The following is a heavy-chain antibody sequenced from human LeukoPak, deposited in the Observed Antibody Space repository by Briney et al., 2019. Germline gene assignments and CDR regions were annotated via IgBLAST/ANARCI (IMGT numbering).Heavy chain of an antibody. V-gene: IGHV3-48*01. CDR1: GLTFSSYS. CDR3: ARDYRTQDAFDI. CDR2: ISSSSSTI. D-gene: IGHD1-14*01. J-gene: IGHJ3*02. Sequence: GGSLRLSCAASGLTFSSYSMNWVRQAPGKGLEWVSYISSSSSTIYYADSVKGRFTISRDNAKNSLYLQMNSLRAEDTAVYYCARDYRTQDAFDIWGQGTMVTVSS.